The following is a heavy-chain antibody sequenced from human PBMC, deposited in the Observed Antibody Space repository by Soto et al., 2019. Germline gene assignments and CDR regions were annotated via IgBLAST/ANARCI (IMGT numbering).Heavy chain of an antibody. Sequence: ASVKVSCKASGHTFTSYGISWVRQAPGQGLEWMGWISAYNGNTKYAQKLQGRVTMTTDTSTSTAYMELRSLRSDDTAVYYCARDRHIAVAGTYFDYWGQGTLVTVSS. D-gene: IGHD6-19*01. V-gene: IGHV1-18*01. J-gene: IGHJ4*02. CDR1: GHTFTSYG. CDR3: ARDRHIAVAGTYFDY. CDR2: ISAYNGNT.